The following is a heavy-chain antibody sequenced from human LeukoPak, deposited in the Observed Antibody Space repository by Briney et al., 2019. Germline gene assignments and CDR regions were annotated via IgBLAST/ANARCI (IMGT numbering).Heavy chain of an antibody. Sequence: GGSLRLSCAASGFTFSSYAMSWVRQAPGKGLEWVSAISGSGGSTYYAESVKGRFTISRDNSKNTLYLQMNSLRAEDTAVYYCAKDYDILTGSIDYWGQGTLVTVSS. J-gene: IGHJ4*02. D-gene: IGHD3-9*01. V-gene: IGHV3-23*01. CDR3: AKDYDILTGSIDY. CDR1: GFTFSSYA. CDR2: ISGSGGST.